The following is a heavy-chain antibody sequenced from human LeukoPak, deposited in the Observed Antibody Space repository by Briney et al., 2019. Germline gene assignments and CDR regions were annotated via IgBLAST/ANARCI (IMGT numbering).Heavy chain of an antibody. CDR2: IYYSGST. Sequence: SETLSLTCTVSGGSISSSSYYWGWIRQPPGKGLEWIGSIYYSGSTYYNPSLKSRVTISVDTSKNQFSLRLSSVTAADTAVYYCAREDSGSYYNYYYFYMDAWGKGTTVTISS. D-gene: IGHD3-10*01. CDR3: AREDSGSYYNYYYFYMDA. CDR1: GGSISSSSYY. J-gene: IGHJ6*03. V-gene: IGHV4-39*07.